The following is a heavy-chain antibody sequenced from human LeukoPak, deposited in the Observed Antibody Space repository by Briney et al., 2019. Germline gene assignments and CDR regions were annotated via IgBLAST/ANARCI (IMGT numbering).Heavy chain of an antibody. CDR1: GDSLSTYY. D-gene: IGHD1-26*01. J-gene: IGHJ4*02. Sequence: SETLSLTCTVSGDSLSTYYWSWVPQSAGKGLEWIGHISTTGSTTYNPSLKSRVTVSVDTSKNQFSLKLSSVTAADTAVYYCAREATVVGATIIWGQGTLVTVSS. CDR3: AREATVVGATII. V-gene: IGHV4-4*07. CDR2: ISTTGST.